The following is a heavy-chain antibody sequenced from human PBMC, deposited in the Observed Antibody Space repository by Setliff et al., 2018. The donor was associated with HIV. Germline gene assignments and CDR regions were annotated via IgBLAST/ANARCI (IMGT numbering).Heavy chain of an antibody. Sequence: LSLTCTVSGGSISSDDYYWNWIRQPPGKGLEWIGYITYSGSAYYNPSLKSRVTISIDTSNNQISLRLSSVTAADTAVYYCASQYYYGSGSYLHYGMDVWGQGTTVTAP. CDR1: GGSISSDDYY. D-gene: IGHD3-10*01. CDR3: ASQYYYGSGSYLHYGMDV. J-gene: IGHJ6*02. CDR2: ITYSGSA. V-gene: IGHV4-30-4*08.